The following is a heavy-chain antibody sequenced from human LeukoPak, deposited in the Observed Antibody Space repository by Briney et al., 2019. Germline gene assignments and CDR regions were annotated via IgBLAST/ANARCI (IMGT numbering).Heavy chain of an antibody. J-gene: IGHJ4*02. CDR3: ARGRSTGYPYYFEY. Sequence: ASVKVSCKASGYTFTSYDINWVRQATGQGLEWMGWMNPNSGSTGYAQKFQGRVTITRNTSISTAYMEPSGLRSEDTAVYYCARGRSTGYPYYFEYWGQGTLVTVSS. CDR2: MNPNSGST. CDR1: GYTFTSYD. V-gene: IGHV1-8*03. D-gene: IGHD5-12*01.